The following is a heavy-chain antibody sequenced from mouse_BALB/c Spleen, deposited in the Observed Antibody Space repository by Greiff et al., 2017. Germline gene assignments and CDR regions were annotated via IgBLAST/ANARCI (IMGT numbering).Heavy chain of an antibody. CDR2: IWGDGST. CDR3: AREGYGSSSPWFAY. Sequence: VQGVESGPGLVAPSQSLSITCTVSGFSLTGYGVNWVRQPPGKGLEWLGMIWGDGSTDYNSALKSRLSISKDNSKSQVFLKMNSLQTDDTARYYCAREGYGSSSPWFAYWGQGTLVTVSA. CDR1: GFSLTGYG. V-gene: IGHV2-6-7*01. J-gene: IGHJ3*01. D-gene: IGHD1-1*01.